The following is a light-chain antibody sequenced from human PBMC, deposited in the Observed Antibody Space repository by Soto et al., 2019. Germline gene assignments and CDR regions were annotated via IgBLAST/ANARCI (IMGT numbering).Light chain of an antibody. CDR3: HRYGS. CDR1: QNIDSW. Sequence: DIQMTQSPSTLPASVGDRVTITCRASQNIDSWLAWHQQKPGKAPKVLIYKASILESGVPSRFSGSGSGTEFIFTITSLRPDAFAAYYCHRYGSFGQGTKVDLK. CDR2: KAS. J-gene: IGKJ1*01. V-gene: IGKV1-5*03.